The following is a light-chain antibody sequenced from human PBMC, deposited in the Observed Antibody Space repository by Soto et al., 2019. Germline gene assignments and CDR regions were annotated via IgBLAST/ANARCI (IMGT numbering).Light chain of an antibody. J-gene: IGKJ4*01. CDR3: QQYDNLPLT. Sequence: IVMTQSPDSLAVSLGERATINCKSSQSVLYSSNNKNYLAWYQQKPGKAPKLLIYDASNLETGVPSRFSGSGSGTDFTFTISSLQPEDIATYYCQQYDNLPLTFGGGTKVDIK. V-gene: IGKV4-1*01. CDR1: QSVLYSSNNKNY. CDR2: DAS.